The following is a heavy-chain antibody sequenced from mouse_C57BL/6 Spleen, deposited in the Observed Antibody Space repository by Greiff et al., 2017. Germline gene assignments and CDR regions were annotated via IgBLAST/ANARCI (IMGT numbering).Heavy chain of an antibody. V-gene: IGHV1-55*01. CDR1: GYTFTSYW. Sequence: QVQLQQSGAELVKPGASVKMSCKASGYTFTSYWITWVKQRPGQGLEWIGDIYPGSGSTNYNEKFKSKATLTVDTSSSTAYMQLSSLTSEDSAVYYCARSFHYYGSSLYAMDYWGQGTSVTVSS. CDR2: IYPGSGST. J-gene: IGHJ4*01. CDR3: ARSFHYYGSSLYAMDY. D-gene: IGHD1-1*01.